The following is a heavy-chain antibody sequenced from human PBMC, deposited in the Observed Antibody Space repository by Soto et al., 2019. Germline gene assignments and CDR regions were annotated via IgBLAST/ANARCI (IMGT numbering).Heavy chain of an antibody. CDR3: ARDRGGYYLGMAV. CDR1: GYTFTSYY. V-gene: IGHV1-46*03. J-gene: IGHJ6*02. CDR2: INPSGGST. Sequence: QVQLVQSGAEVKKPGASVKVSCKASGYTFTSYYMHWVRQAPGQGLEWMGIINPSGGSTSYAQKSQGRVTMTRDTSSSHVYMELRSLGSEDTAVYYCARDRGGYYLGMAVWGQGTTVTVSS. D-gene: IGHD3-10*01.